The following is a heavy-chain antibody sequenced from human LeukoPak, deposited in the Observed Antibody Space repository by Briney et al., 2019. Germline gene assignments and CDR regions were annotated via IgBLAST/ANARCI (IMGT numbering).Heavy chain of an antibody. Sequence: PGGSLRLSCAASGFTFSSYWMSWVRQAPGKGLEWVANIKQDGNEKYYVDSVKGRFTISRDNAKNSLYLQMNSLRAEDTAVYYCARQAQRWLQLDYFDYWGQGTLVTVSS. CDR3: ARQAQRWLQLDYFDY. V-gene: IGHV3-7*01. D-gene: IGHD5-12*01. CDR1: GFTFSSYW. J-gene: IGHJ4*02. CDR2: IKQDGNEK.